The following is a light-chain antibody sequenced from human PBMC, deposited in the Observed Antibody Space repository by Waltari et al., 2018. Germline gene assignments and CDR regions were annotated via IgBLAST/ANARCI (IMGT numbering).Light chain of an antibody. CDR2: DAS. Sequence: EIVLTQSPATLSLSPGERATLSCRASQSVGSYLTWYQQKPGKAPRLLTCDASDRGTDIPARFSGSEFETEFTLTSSSLEPEDFAVYYCQQRSNWPALTFGGGTKVEMK. J-gene: IGKJ4*01. V-gene: IGKV3-11*01. CDR1: QSVGSY. CDR3: QQRSNWPALT.